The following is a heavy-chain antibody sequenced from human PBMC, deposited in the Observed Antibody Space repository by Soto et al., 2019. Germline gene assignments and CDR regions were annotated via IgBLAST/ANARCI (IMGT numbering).Heavy chain of an antibody. CDR3: ARELTGYRFGPGEVY. J-gene: IGHJ4*02. CDR1: GGSISSGDYY. D-gene: IGHD5-18*01. Sequence: PSETLSLTCTVSGGSISSGDYYWNWIRQPPGKGLEWIGYIYFSGSTYYSPSLKSRVIISLDTSKNQFSLKLSSVTAADTAVYYCARELTGYRFGPGEVYWGQGTLVTDSS. CDR2: IYFSGST. V-gene: IGHV4-30-4*01.